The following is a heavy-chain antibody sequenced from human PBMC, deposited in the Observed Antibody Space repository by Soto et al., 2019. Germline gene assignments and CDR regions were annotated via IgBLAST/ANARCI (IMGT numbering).Heavy chain of an antibody. CDR2: ISERGDTT. Sequence: EVQLLESGGSLVQPGGSLRLSCAASGFTISSNAMYWVRQAPGKGLEWVSAISERGDTTHYADSVKGRFTISRDTSKNTLYLQLNTLRADDTAVYYCAKDKPGTTSFDYWGQGTLVTVSS. CDR3: AKDKPGTTSFDY. D-gene: IGHD1-1*01. CDR1: GFTISSNA. V-gene: IGHV3-23*01. J-gene: IGHJ4*02.